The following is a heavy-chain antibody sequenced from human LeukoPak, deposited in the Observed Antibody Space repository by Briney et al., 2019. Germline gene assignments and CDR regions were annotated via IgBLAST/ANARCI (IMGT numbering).Heavy chain of an antibody. D-gene: IGHD6-13*01. Sequence: GGSLRLSCAASGFTFSSYGMHWVRQAPGKGLEWVAVISNDGNNKYYVDSVKGRFTISRDNSKNTLYLQMNSLRAEDTAVYYCAKDIGAAGTWNYYYGMDVWGQGTTVTVSS. V-gene: IGHV3-30*18. CDR2: ISNDGNNK. J-gene: IGHJ6*02. CDR3: AKDIGAAGTWNYYYGMDV. CDR1: GFTFSSYG.